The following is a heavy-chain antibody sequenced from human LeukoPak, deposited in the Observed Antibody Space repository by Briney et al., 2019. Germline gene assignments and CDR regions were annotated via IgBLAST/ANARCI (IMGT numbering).Heavy chain of an antibody. V-gene: IGHV4-59*01. D-gene: IGHD2-2*01. CDR2: FYYAGST. J-gene: IGHJ3*02. Sequence: SETLSLTCTVSGVSISTFSWSWIRQSPGKGLEWIGYFYYAGSTNYNPSLQSRATISVDTSQNLFSLKLSSVNAADTAVYYCARDVPYCSTTSCYVFDIWGQGTMVTVSS. CDR3: ARDVPYCSTTSCYVFDI. CDR1: GVSISTFS.